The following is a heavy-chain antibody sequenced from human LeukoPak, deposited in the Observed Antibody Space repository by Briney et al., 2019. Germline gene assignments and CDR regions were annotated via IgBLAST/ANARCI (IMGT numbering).Heavy chain of an antibody. CDR2: TYYRSKWYY. V-gene: IGHV6-1*01. CDR1: GDSVSSISVA. J-gene: IGHJ6*02. CDR3: SLARSEYHYGMDV. Sequence: SQTLSLTCAISGDSVSSISVAWNWIRQSPSRGLEWLGRTYYRSKWYYEYAVSVKGRININPDPSKNQFSLQLNSVTPEDTAVYYCSLARSEYHYGMDVWGQGTTVTVSS.